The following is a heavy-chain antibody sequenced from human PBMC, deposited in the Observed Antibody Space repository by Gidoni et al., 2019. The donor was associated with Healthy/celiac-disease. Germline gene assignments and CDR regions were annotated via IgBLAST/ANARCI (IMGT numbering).Heavy chain of an antibody. D-gene: IGHD6-13*01. CDR1: GFTFSSYW. CDR2: IKQDGSEK. Sequence: EVQLVESGGGLVQPGGSLRLSCAASGFTFSSYWMSWVRQAPGKGLEWVANIKQDGSEKYYVDSVKGRFTISRDNAKNSLYLQMNSLRAEDTAVYYCARAGALPIVAAGEGLDYWGQGTLVTVSS. V-gene: IGHV3-7*01. CDR3: ARAGALPIVAAGEGLDY. J-gene: IGHJ4*02.